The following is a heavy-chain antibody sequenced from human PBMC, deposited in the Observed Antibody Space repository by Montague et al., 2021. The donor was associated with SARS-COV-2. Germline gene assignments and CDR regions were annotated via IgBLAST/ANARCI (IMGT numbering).Heavy chain of an antibody. CDR2: INHRGTS. CDR1: GGSFSDYF. Sequence: SDTVSLTSAVYGGSFSDYFWTWIRQPAGKGLEWIGEINHRGTSNXNPSLKSRVSISVDTSKNQFSLYLGSVTAADTAVYYCARGRQHFNMIVVVMTGGEYYFDYWGQGTLVTVSS. V-gene: IGHV4-34*01. CDR3: ARGRQHFNMIVVVMTGGEYYFDY. J-gene: IGHJ4*02. D-gene: IGHD3-22*01.